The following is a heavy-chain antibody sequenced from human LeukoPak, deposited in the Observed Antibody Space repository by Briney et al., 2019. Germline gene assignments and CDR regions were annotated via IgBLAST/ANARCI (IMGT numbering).Heavy chain of an antibody. CDR3: ARDRAPFHHFDY. CDR2: IYSGGST. V-gene: IGHV3-66*01. Sequence: GGSLRLSCAASGFNVSSNYMTWVRQAPGKGLEWVSVIYSGGSTYYADSVKGRFTISRDDSKNTVYLQMNSLRADDTAVYFCARDRAPFHHFDYWGQGTLVTVSS. CDR1: GFNVSSNY. D-gene: IGHD2-21*01. J-gene: IGHJ4*02.